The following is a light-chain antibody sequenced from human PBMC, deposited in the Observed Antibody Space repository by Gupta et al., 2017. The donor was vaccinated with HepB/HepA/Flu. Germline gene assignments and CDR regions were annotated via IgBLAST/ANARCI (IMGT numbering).Light chain of an antibody. CDR1: QSVNSN. V-gene: IGKV3-15*01. J-gene: IGKJ4*01. Sequence: EVVMTQSPATLSVSPGERATLSCRAGQSVNSNLAWYQQKLGQAPRLLIYGASTRATGIPARFSGSGSGTEFTLTISSLQSEDFAVYYCQQDNNWPLTFGGGTKVEIK. CDR3: QQDNNWPLT. CDR2: GAS.